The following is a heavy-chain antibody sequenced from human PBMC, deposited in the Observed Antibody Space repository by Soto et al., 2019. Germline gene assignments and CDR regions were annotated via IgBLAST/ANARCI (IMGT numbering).Heavy chain of an antibody. Sequence: SETLSLTCTVSGGSISSYYWSWIRQPPGKGLEWIGYIYYSGSTNYNPSLKSRVTISVDTSKNQFSLKLSSVTAADTAVYYCARAEGCSSTSCYLSRSNYYYYYMDVWGKGTTVTVSS. CDR2: IYYSGST. CDR3: ARAEGCSSTSCYLSRSNYYYYYMDV. CDR1: GGSISSYY. V-gene: IGHV4-59*01. J-gene: IGHJ6*03. D-gene: IGHD2-2*01.